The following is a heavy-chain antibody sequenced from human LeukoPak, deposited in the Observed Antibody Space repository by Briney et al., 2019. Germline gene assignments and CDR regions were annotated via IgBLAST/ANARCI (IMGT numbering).Heavy chain of an antibody. CDR1: GYTFTSYG. CDR3: ARGYCSGGSCYFSIDP. D-gene: IGHD2-15*01. CDR2: ISAYNGNT. V-gene: IGHV1-18*01. Sequence: GASVKVSCKASGYTFTSYGISWVRQAPGQGLEWMGWISAYNGNTNYAQKLQGRVTMTTDTSTSTAYMELRSLRSDDTAVYCCARGYCSGGSCYFSIDPWGQGTLVTVSS. J-gene: IGHJ5*02.